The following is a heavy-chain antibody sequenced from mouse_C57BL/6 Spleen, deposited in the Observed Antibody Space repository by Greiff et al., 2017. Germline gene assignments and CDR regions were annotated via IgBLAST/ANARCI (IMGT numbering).Heavy chain of an antibody. Sequence: VQLQQSGAELVRPGTSVKVSCKASGYAFTNYLIEWVKQRPGQGLEWIGVINPGSGSTNYNEKFKGKATLTADNSSSTAYMQLSSLTSEDSAVYFCARAGDYYGSSWFAYWGQGTLVTVSA. J-gene: IGHJ3*01. V-gene: IGHV1-54*01. CDR1: GYAFTNYL. CDR3: ARAGDYYGSSWFAY. D-gene: IGHD1-1*01. CDR2: INPGSGST.